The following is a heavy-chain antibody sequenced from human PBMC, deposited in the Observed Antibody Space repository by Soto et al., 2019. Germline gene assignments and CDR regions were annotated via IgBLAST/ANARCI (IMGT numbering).Heavy chain of an antibody. CDR1: GGSFSGYY. J-gene: IGHJ4*02. V-gene: IGHV4-34*01. CDR3: ARFRIADYGDFDY. Sequence: QVQLQQWGAGLLKPSETLSLTCAVYGGSFSGYYWSWIRQPPGKGLEWIGEINHSGSTNYNPSLKSRVTISVDTSKNQFSLKLSSVTAADTAVYYCARFRIADYGDFDYWGQGTLVTVSS. D-gene: IGHD4-17*01. CDR2: INHSGST.